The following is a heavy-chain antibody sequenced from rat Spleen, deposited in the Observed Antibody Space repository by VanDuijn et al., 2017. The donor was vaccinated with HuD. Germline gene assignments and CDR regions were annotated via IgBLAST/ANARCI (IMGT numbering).Heavy chain of an antibody. D-gene: IGHD1-9*01. CDR3: ARPTTGIPFNY. V-gene: IGHV5S13*01. CDR1: GFSLISYS. CDR2: ISAGGDNT. J-gene: IGHJ2*01. Sequence: VQLKESGPGLVQPSQTLSLTCTVSGFSLISYSVNWVRQPPGKGLEWVAYISAGGDNTYYRDSVKGRFTISRDPAQNTLYLQMDSLRSEDTAIYYCARPTTGIPFNYWGQGVMVTVSS.